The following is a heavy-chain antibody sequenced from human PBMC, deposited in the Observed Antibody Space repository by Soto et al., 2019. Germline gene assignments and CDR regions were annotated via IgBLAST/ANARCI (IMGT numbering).Heavy chain of an antibody. J-gene: IGHJ4*02. D-gene: IGHD5-18*01. CDR1: GFTFDDYA. Sequence: EVQLEESGGALVQPGRSQRLSCAASGFTFDDYAMYWVRQVLGKGLEWVSSISWNSGNIGYADSVKGRFTTSRDNAENSLYLQMNSLRPEDTALYYCVRSKGGYSYGTPFDYWGQGTPVTVSS. CDR3: VRSKGGYSYGTPFDY. V-gene: IGHV3-9*01. CDR2: ISWNSGNI.